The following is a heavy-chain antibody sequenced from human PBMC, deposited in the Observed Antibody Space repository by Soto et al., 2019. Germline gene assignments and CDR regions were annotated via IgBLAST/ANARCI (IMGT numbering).Heavy chain of an antibody. J-gene: IGHJ3*02. CDR1: GFTFSSYG. CDR3: AKGPESITTLYAFDI. CDR2: ISYDGSNK. D-gene: IGHD4-17*01. V-gene: IGHV3-30*18. Sequence: QVQLVESGGGVVQPGRSLRLSCAASGFTFSSYGMHWVRQAPGKGLEWVAVISYDGSNKYYADSVKGRFTISRDNSKNTLYLQMNRLRAEDTAVYYCAKGPESITTLYAFDIWGQGTMVTVSS.